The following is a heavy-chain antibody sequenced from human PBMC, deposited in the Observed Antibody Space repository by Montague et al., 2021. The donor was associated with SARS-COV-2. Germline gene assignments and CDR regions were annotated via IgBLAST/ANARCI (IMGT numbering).Heavy chain of an antibody. J-gene: IGHJ4*02. D-gene: IGHD3-3*01. V-gene: IGHV4-59*01. CDR3: ASLNVSRDFWSGLQYYFDY. CDR2: IYYSGST. CDR1: GGSISSYY. Sequence: SETLSLTCTVSGGSISSYYWSWIRQPPGKGLEWIGYIYYSGSTNYNPSLKSRVTISVDTSKNQFSLKLSSVTAADTAVYYCASLNVSRDFWSGLQYYFDYWGQGSLVTVSS.